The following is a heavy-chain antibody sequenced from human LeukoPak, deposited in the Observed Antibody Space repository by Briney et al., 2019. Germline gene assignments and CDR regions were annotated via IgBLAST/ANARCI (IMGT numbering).Heavy chain of an antibody. D-gene: IGHD2-15*01. V-gene: IGHV3-23*01. CDR2: ISGTGTLT. J-gene: IGHJ2*01. CDR1: GFTFSSYA. Sequence: GGSLRLSCAASGFTFSSYAMSWVRQAPGKGLEWVSAISGTGTLTYYADSVKGRFTISRDNSKNTLYLQMNSLRAEDTAVYSWAKHRVVGQWYFDLWGRGTLVTVSS. CDR3: AKHRVVGQWYFDL.